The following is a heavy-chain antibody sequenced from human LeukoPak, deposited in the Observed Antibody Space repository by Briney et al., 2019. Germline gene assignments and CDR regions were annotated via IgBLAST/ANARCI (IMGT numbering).Heavy chain of an antibody. J-gene: IGHJ4*02. D-gene: IGHD6-19*01. CDR2: IYYSGST. V-gene: IGHV4-39*07. Sequence: SETLSLTCTVSGGSISSSSYYWGWIRQPPGKGLEWIGSIYYSGSTYYNPSLKSRVTISVDTSKNQFSLKLSSVTAADTAVYYCARVFGAVAGLFDYWGQGTLVTVSS. CDR3: ARVFGAVAGLFDY. CDR1: GGSISSSSYY.